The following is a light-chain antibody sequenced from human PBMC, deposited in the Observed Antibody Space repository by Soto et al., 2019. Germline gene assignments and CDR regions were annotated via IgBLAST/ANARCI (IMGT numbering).Light chain of an antibody. V-gene: IGLV2-14*03. CDR2: DVT. CDR3: SSYTSTSSYV. CDR1: SSDIAGSYH. Sequence: QSALTQPASVSGSPGQSITISCIGTSSDIAGSYHVSWHQQHPGKAPKLIIYDVTNRPSGVSNRFSGSKTGNTASLIISGLQAEDEADYYCSSYTSTSSYVFGSGTKLTVL. J-gene: IGLJ1*01.